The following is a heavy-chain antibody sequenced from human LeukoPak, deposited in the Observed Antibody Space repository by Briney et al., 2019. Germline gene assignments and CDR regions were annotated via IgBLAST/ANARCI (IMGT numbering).Heavy chain of an antibody. Sequence: GGSLRLSCAASGFTFSSYSMNWVRQAPGKGLEWVSSISSSSSYIYYADSVKGRFTISRHNAKNSLYLQMNSLRAEDTAVYYCASTGRPVGFYYYGMDVWGQGTTVTVSS. CDR2: ISSSSSYI. CDR1: GFTFSSYS. D-gene: IGHD4-23*01. J-gene: IGHJ6*02. V-gene: IGHV3-21*01. CDR3: ASTGRPVGFYYYGMDV.